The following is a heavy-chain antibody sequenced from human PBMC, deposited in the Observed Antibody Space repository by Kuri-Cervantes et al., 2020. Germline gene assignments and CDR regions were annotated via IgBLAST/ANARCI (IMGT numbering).Heavy chain of an antibody. Sequence: GGSLRLSCAASGFTFSSYAMHWVRQAPGKGLEWVAVISYDGSNKYYPDSVKGRFTISRDNSKNTLYPQMNSLRAEDTAVYYCATDGRPRSGRYYYYGMDVWGQGTTVTVSS. D-gene: IGHD6-19*01. CDR3: ATDGRPRSGRYYYYGMDV. J-gene: IGHJ6*02. CDR1: GFTFSSYA. V-gene: IGHV3-30-3*01. CDR2: ISYDGSNK.